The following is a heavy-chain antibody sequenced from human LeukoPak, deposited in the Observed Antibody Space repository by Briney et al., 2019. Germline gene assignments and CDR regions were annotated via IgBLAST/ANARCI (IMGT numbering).Heavy chain of an antibody. CDR3: ARAALGYSSTWDYYYYMDV. V-gene: IGHV1-2*02. CDR1: GYTFTGYY. Sequence: ASVKVSCTASGYTFTGYYIHWVRQAPGQGLEWMGWINPNSGVTNYAQTFQGRVTMTRDTSISTAYMELSRLRSDDTAVYYCARAALGYSSTWDYYYYMDVWGKGTTVTVSS. J-gene: IGHJ6*03. D-gene: IGHD6-13*01. CDR2: INPNSGVT.